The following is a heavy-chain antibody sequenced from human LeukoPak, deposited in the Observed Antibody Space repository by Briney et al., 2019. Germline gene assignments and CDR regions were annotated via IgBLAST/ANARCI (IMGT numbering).Heavy chain of an antibody. CDR2: IIPILGIA. V-gene: IGHV1-69*04. J-gene: IGHJ4*02. Sequence: SVKVSCKASGGTFSSYAISWVRQAPGQGLEWMGRIIPILGIANYAQKFQGRVTITADKSTSTAYMELSSLGSEDTAVYYCARGGLYYGDSYYFDYWGQGTLVTVSS. CDR1: GGTFSSYA. D-gene: IGHD4-17*01. CDR3: ARGGLYYGDSYYFDY.